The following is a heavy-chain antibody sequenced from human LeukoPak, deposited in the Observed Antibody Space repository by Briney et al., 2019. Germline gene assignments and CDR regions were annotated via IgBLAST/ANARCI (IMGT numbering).Heavy chain of an antibody. V-gene: IGHV4-59*02. D-gene: IGHD1-26*01. J-gene: IGHJ4*02. CDR3: GTLVYSGSRYHFDT. Sequence: SETLSLTCSVSNGAVKNYYWTWIGQPPGQGLEWIGNFLYSGTTTYRASLDSRLIISVDNSKNTVSLRLFSVTAADTAVYYCGTLVYSGSRYHFDTWGQGTLVTVSS. CDR1: NGAVKNYY. CDR2: FLYSGTT.